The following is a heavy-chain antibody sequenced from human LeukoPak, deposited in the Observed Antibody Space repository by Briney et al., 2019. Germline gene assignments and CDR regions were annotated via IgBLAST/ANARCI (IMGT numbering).Heavy chain of an antibody. CDR1: GFTFSSYG. Sequence: QPGRSLRLSCAASGFTFSSYGMHWVRQAPGKGLEWVAVISYDGSNKHYADSVKGRFTISRDNSKNTLYLQMNSLRAEDTAVYYCAKDGSGGNFDYWGQGTLVTVSS. CDR3: AKDGSGGNFDY. CDR2: ISYDGSNK. D-gene: IGHD6-19*01. V-gene: IGHV3-30*18. J-gene: IGHJ4*02.